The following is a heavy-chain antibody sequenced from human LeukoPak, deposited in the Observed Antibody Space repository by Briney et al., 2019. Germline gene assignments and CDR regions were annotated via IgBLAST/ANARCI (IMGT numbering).Heavy chain of an antibody. J-gene: IGHJ4*02. CDR2: ISSAGGYI. D-gene: IGHD6-6*01. CDR3: ARWVIGSSSFDY. CDR1: GFTFNSCT. Sequence: KAGGSLRLSCAASGFTFNSCTMDWVRQAPGKGLEWVSSISSAGGYIYYADSVEGRFTISRDNAKNSLYLQLNSLRAEDTALYYCARWVIGSSSFDYWGQGTLVTVSS. V-gene: IGHV3-21*01.